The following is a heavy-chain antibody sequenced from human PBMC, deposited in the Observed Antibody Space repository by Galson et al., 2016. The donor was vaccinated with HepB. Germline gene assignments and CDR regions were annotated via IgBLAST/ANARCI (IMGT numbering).Heavy chain of an antibody. Sequence: SLRLSCAASGFTFSSYWMHWVRQAPGKGLVWVSRINSDESNTNYADSVKGRFTISRDNAKNTLYLQMNSLRAEDTAVYYCARGGGYHYFDYWGQGTLVTVSS. CDR3: ARGGGYHYFDY. V-gene: IGHV3-74*01. D-gene: IGHD3-10*01. CDR2: INSDESNT. CDR1: GFTFSSYW. J-gene: IGHJ4*02.